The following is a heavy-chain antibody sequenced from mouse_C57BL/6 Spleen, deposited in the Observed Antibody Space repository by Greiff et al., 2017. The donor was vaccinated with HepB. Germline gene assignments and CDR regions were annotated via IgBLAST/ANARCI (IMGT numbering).Heavy chain of an antibody. CDR3: ARFYYDGSSSYWYVDV. CDR1: GYTFTDYN. J-gene: IGHJ1*03. CDR2: INPNNVGT. D-gene: IGHD1-1*01. Sequence: EVQLQQSGPELVKPGASVKIPCKASGYTFTDYNMDWVKQSHGKSLEWIGDINPNNVGTIYHQKFKGKTTLTVDKSSSTAYMELRSLTSEDTAVYYCARFYYDGSSSYWYVDVWGTGTTVTVSS. V-gene: IGHV1-18*01.